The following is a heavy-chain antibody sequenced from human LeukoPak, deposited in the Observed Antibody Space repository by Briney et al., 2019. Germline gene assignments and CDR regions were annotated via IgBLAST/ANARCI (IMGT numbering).Heavy chain of an antibody. V-gene: IGHV4-34*01. CDR2: SNHSGSS. CDR3: ASLGGYYDYLWGSYRFDY. Sequence: ETLSLTCAVYGGSFSGYYWSWIRQPPGKGLEWIGESNHSGSSNYNPSLKSRVSISVATSKNQFYLQLTSVPAADTAVYYCASLGGYYDYLWGSYRFDYWGQGPLVTVSS. CDR1: GGSFSGYY. J-gene: IGHJ4*02. D-gene: IGHD3-16*02.